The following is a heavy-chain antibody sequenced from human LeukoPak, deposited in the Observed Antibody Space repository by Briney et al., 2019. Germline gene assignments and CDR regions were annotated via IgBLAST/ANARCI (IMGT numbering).Heavy chain of an antibody. D-gene: IGHD5-18*01. J-gene: IGHJ4*02. CDR2: ISAYNGNT. CDR1: VYSFTTYD. CDR3: ARGTGTSMDY. Sequence: GASVKVSSTASVYSFTTYDIHWVRQAPGQGLEWMGWISAYNGNTKFAQNVQGRVTMTTDTSTTTAYLELRSLRSDDTAFYYCARGTGTSMDYWGQGALVTVSS. V-gene: IGHV1-18*01.